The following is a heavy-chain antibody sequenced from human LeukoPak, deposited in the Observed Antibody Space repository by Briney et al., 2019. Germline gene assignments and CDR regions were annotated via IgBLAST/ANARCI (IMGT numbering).Heavy chain of an antibody. CDR2: IWHDGNKK. J-gene: IGHJ4*02. V-gene: IGHV3-33*01. D-gene: IGHD2-15*01. Sequence: GGSLRLSCAASGFTFSSYGMHWVRQAPGKGLEWVAVIWHDGNKKYYADSVKGRVTISRDNSKNTLYLQMNSLRAEDTAMYYCARDSGIGIPPEYWGQGTLVTVS. CDR3: ARDSGIGIPPEY. CDR1: GFTFSSYG.